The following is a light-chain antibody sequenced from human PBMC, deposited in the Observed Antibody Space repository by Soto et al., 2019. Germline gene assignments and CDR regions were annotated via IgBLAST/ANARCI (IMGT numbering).Light chain of an antibody. Sequence: QSALTQPASVSGSPGQSITISCTGTSSDVGSYNYVSWHQQPPGQAPKLMIYQVTNRASGVPDRLSASKSGNTASLTISGLQAGDEADYYCSSYRSSSTYVLGTGTKLTVL. V-gene: IGLV2-14*01. CDR3: SSYRSSSTYV. CDR2: QVT. CDR1: SSDVGSYNY. J-gene: IGLJ1*01.